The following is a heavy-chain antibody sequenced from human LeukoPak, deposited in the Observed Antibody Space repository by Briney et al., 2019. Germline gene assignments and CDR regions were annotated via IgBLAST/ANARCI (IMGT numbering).Heavy chain of an antibody. Sequence: KSGGSLRLSCAASGFTFSAYAMHWVRQAPGKGLEWVAVISSDGSNTNYADSVKGRFTISRDNSINTLCLQINNLRAEDTAVFYCAKDHSVGAGRYHFDYWGRGTLVTVSS. CDR1: GFTFSAYA. J-gene: IGHJ4*02. CDR3: AKDHSVGAGRYHFDY. V-gene: IGHV3-30*18. D-gene: IGHD6-19*01. CDR2: ISSDGSNT.